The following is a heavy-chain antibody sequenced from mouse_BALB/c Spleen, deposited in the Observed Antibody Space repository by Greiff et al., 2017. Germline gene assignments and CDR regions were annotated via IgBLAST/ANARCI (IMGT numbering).Heavy chain of an antibody. J-gene: IGHJ1*01. V-gene: IGHV1-80*01. D-gene: IGHD2-1*01. CDR2: IYPGDGDT. CDR1: GYAFSSYW. Sequence: QVQLQQSGAELVRPGSSVKISCKASGYAFSSYWMNWVKQRPGQGLEWIGQIYPGDGDTNYNGKFKGKATLTADKSTSTAYMQLSSLTSEDSAVYFCARRNYGTSYWYFDVWGAGTTVTVSS. CDR3: ARRNYGTSYWYFDV.